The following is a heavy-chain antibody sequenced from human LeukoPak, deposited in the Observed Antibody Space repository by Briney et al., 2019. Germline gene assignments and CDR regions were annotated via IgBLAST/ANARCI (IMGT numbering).Heavy chain of an antibody. CDR1: GYTFTSYG. Sequence: ASVKVSCKASGYTFTSYGISWVRQAPGQGLEWMGWITTDTGNPTYAQGFTGRFVFSLDTSVTTAYLQITSLKAEDTAAYYCARDGARLDIWGQGTMVSVSS. J-gene: IGHJ3*02. V-gene: IGHV7-4-1*02. D-gene: IGHD4/OR15-4a*01. CDR3: ARDGARLDI. CDR2: ITTDTGNP.